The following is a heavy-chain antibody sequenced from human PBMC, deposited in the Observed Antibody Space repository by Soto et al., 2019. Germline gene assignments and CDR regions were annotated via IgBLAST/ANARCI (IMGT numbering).Heavy chain of an antibody. V-gene: IGHV3-7*05. J-gene: IGHJ4*02. D-gene: IGHD6-13*01. CDR3: ARGGGIGTLDY. Sequence: EGHLVESGGALAQPGGSLRLSCAASGFTFRPYWMSWVRQAPGKGLEWVANINEDGSETYYVDSVKGRFTMSRDNAKNPLFLQMNSLRAEDTALYYCARGGGIGTLDYWGQGTLVTVSS. CDR2: INEDGSET. CDR1: GFTFRPYW.